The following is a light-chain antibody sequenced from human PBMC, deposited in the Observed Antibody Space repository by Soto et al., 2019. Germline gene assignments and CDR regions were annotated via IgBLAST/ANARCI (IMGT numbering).Light chain of an antibody. CDR1: DSDVGGFNY. J-gene: IGLJ1*01. Sequence: QSVLTQPASVSGAPGQSVTISCTGTDSDVGGFNYVSWYQQYPGKAPKLMIYDVSDRPSGVSNRFSGSKSGNTASLTISGLQAEDEDDYYCSSYTAYTTYVFGTGTKVTVL. CDR2: DVS. CDR3: SSYTAYTTYV. V-gene: IGLV2-14*03.